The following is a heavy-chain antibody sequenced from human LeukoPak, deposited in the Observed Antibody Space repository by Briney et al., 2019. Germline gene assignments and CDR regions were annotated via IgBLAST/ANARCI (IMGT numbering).Heavy chain of an antibody. V-gene: IGHV1-69*05. CDR3: ARGIWGIAVAGNRYYYYMDV. CDR1: GGTFSSYA. Sequence: ASVKVPCKASGGTFSSYAISWVRQAPGQGLEWMGGIIPIFGTANYAQKFQGRVTITRNTSISTAYMELSSLRSEDTAVYYCARGIWGIAVAGNRYYYYMDVWGKGTTVTVSS. D-gene: IGHD6-19*01. J-gene: IGHJ6*03. CDR2: IIPIFGTA.